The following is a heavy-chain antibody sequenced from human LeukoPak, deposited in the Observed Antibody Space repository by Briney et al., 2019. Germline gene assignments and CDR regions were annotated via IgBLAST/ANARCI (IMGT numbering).Heavy chain of an antibody. CDR1: GGSFSGYY. CDR3: ARIRGYSYGYLYYFDY. Sequence: SETLSLTCAVYGGSFSGYYWSWIRQPPGKGLEWIGEINHSGSTNYNPSLKSRVTISVDTSKNQFSLKLSSVTAADTAVYYCARIRGYSYGYLYYFDYWGQGTLVTVSS. J-gene: IGHJ4*02. CDR2: INHSGST. V-gene: IGHV4-34*01. D-gene: IGHD5-18*01.